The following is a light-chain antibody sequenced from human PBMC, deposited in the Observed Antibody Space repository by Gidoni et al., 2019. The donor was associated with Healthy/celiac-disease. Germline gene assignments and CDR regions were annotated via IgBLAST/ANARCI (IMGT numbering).Light chain of an antibody. Sequence: NFMLTQPHSVSESPGKTVTISCTGSSGSIASNYVQWYQQRPGSAPTTVIYEDNQRPSGVPDRFSGSIDSSSNSASLTISGLKTEDEADYYCQSYDSSNHRVFGGGTKLXV. CDR2: EDN. CDR3: QSYDSSNHRV. J-gene: IGLJ3*02. CDR1: SGSIASNY. V-gene: IGLV6-57*02.